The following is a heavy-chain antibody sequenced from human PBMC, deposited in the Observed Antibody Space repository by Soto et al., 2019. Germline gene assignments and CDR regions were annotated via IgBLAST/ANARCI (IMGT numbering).Heavy chain of an antibody. Sequence: GGSLRLPCAGSGFGFSGSTIHWVRQASGKGLEWVGRIRSKANSFATAYAASVKGRFIISRDDSKTTAYLQMNSLKIEDTAVYYFFRENYLPYHGMVVWGQAXTLTVYS. D-gene: IGHD1-7*01. CDR3: FRENYLPYHGMVV. CDR1: GFGFSGST. J-gene: IGHJ6*02. CDR2: IRSKANSFAT. V-gene: IGHV3-73*01.